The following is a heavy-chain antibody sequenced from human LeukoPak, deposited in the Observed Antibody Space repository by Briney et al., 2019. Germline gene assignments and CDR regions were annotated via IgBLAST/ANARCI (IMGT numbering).Heavy chain of an antibody. Sequence: GGSLRLSCAASGFTFNTYWMHWVRHAPGKRLVWVSRINTDGSSTNYADSVKGRFTISRDNAENTLYLQMNSLRAEDTAVYYCARAEDCSSTSCPRAFDIWGQGTMVTVSS. CDR3: ARAEDCSSTSCPRAFDI. D-gene: IGHD2-2*01. CDR1: GFTFNTYW. V-gene: IGHV3-74*01. CDR2: INTDGSST. J-gene: IGHJ3*02.